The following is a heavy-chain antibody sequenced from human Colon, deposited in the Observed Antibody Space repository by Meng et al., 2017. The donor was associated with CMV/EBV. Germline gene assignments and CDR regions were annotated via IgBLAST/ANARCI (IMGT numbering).Heavy chain of an antibody. CDR3: ARLWPYYYDSSNYYYYGMDV. CDR1: GGSISSSSYY. CDR2: IYYSGST. D-gene: IGHD3-22*01. V-gene: IGHV4-39*01. Sequence: GSLRLSCTVSGGSISSSSYYWGWIRQPPGKGLEWIGSIYYSGSTYYNPSLKSRVTISVDTSKNQFSLKPSSVTAADTAVYYCARLWPYYYDSSNYYYYGMDVWGQGTTVTVSS. J-gene: IGHJ6*02.